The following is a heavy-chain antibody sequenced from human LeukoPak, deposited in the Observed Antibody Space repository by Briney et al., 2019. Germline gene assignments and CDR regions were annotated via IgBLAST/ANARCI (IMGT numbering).Heavy chain of an antibody. CDR1: GYTFTSYA. CDR2: INGDNGNT. D-gene: IGHD5-18*01. J-gene: IGHJ3*02. Sequence: ASVKLSCKTSGYTFTSYAMHWVRQAPGQRLEWMGCINGDNGNTQYSQKLQGRVTITRDTSASTAYMELSSLTSEDTAVYYCARSFPIAGLYSYGYPDEVAFDIWGQGTMVTVSS. CDR3: ARSFPIAGLYSYGYPDEVAFDI. V-gene: IGHV1-3*01.